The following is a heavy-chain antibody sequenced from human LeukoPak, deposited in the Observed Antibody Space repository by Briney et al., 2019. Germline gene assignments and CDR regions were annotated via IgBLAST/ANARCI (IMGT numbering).Heavy chain of an antibody. V-gene: IGHV1-24*01. D-gene: IGHD1-1*01. Sequence: ASVKVSCKVSGYTLTELSMHWVRQAPGKGLEWMGGFDPEDGETIYAQKFQGRVTMTEDTSTDTAYMELSSLGSEDTAVYYCATANLGYYYYHMDVWGKGTTVTVSS. CDR2: FDPEDGET. CDR1: GYTLTELS. J-gene: IGHJ6*03. CDR3: ATANLGYYYYHMDV.